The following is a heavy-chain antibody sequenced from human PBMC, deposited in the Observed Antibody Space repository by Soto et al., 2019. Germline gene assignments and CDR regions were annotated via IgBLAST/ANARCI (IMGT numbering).Heavy chain of an antibody. D-gene: IGHD3-3*01. J-gene: IGHJ6*02. CDR1: GFTFSSYG. Sequence: GGSLRLSCAASGFTFSSYGMHWVRQAPGKGLEWVAVISYDGSNKYYADSVKGRFTISRENSKNTLYLQMNSLRAEDTAVYYCAKDFWSGYYDYGMDVSDPGTPVTVYS. CDR3: AKDFWSGYYDYGMDV. CDR2: ISYDGSNK. V-gene: IGHV3-30*18.